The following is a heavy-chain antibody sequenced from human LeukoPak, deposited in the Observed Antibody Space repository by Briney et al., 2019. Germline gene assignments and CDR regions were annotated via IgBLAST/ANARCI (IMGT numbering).Heavy chain of an antibody. V-gene: IGHV3-30*02. CDR3: AKGTRITIFGVVPDDAFDI. D-gene: IGHD3-3*01. J-gene: IGHJ3*02. CDR1: GFTFSSYG. CDR2: IRYDGSNK. Sequence: PGGSLRLSCAASGFTFSSYGMHWVRQAPGKGLEWAAFIRYDGSNKYYADSVKGRFTISRDNSKNTLYLQMNSLRAEDTAVYYCAKGTRITIFGVVPDDAFDIWGQGTMVTVSS.